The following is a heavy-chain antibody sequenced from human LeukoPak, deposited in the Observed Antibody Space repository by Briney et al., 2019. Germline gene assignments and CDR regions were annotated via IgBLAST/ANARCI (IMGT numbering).Heavy chain of an antibody. CDR2: IYYRGST. J-gene: IGHJ4*02. Sequence: PSETLSLTCTVSGGSISSYYWSWIRQPPGKGVEGIGYIYYRGSTNYNPSLKRRVTISVDTSKNQFSLKLSSVTAADTAVYYCARFVWFGELSFDYWGQGTLVTVSS. CDR1: GGSISSYY. D-gene: IGHD3-10*01. CDR3: ARFVWFGELSFDY. V-gene: IGHV4-59*01.